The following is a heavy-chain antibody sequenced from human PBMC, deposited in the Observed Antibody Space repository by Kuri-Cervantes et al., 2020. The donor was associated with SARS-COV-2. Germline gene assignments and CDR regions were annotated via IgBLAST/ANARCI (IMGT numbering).Heavy chain of an antibody. CDR3: ARVPCSSTSCYPYYYYGMDV. D-gene: IGHD2-2*01. CDR1: ALTLSNYA. J-gene: IGHJ6*02. CDR2: ISYDGSTK. Sequence: GGSLRRSCAASALTLSNYAIHWVRQAPGKGLEWVAVISYDGSTKFYADSVKGRFTISRDNSKNTLYLQMNSLRGDDTAVYYCARVPCSSTSCYPYYYYGMDVWGQGTTVTVSS. V-gene: IGHV3-30-3*01.